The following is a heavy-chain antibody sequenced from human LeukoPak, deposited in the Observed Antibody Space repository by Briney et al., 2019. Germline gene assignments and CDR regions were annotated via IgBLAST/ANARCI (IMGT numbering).Heavy chain of an antibody. CDR2: INSDGSST. Sequence: PGGSLRLSCAASGFTFSGYWMHWVRQAPGKGLVWVSRINSDGSSTTYADSVKGRFTISRDNAKNSLYLQMNSLRAEDTALYYCAREYEIGYCSGGSCYSGYWGQGTLVTVSS. CDR3: AREYEIGYCSGGSCYSGY. CDR1: GFTFSGYW. D-gene: IGHD2-15*01. J-gene: IGHJ4*02. V-gene: IGHV3-74*01.